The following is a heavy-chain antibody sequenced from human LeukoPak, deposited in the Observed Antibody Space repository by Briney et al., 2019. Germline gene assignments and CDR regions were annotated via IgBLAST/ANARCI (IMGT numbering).Heavy chain of an antibody. CDR1: GFTFSSYA. V-gene: IGHV3-23*01. Sequence: QAGGSLRLSCAASGFTFSSYAMSWVRQAPGKGLEWVSSISASGGTTYYADSVKGRFTISRDNSKNTFNLQMNSLRAEDTALYYCAKDFHGDFPYFFDYWGQGTLVTVSS. CDR2: ISASGGTT. CDR3: AKDFHGDFPYFFDY. J-gene: IGHJ4*02.